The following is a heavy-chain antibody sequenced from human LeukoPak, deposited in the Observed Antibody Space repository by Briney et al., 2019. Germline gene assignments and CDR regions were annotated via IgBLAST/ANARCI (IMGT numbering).Heavy chain of an antibody. Sequence: ASVKVSCKASGYTFTSCGISWVRQAPGLGLEWMGWISAYNGNTNYAQKLQGRVTMTTDTSTSTAYMELRSLRSDDTAVYYCARSELRYFDWLLMNNWFDPWGQGTLVTVSS. J-gene: IGHJ5*02. CDR2: ISAYNGNT. V-gene: IGHV1-18*01. CDR3: ARSELRYFDWLLMNNWFDP. D-gene: IGHD3-9*01. CDR1: GYTFTSCG.